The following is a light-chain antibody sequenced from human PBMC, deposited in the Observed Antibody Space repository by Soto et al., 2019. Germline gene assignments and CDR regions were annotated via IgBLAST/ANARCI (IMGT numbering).Light chain of an antibody. CDR1: QSVLYSSNNKNY. CDR3: QQYYGAPLT. Sequence: DIVMTQSPDSLAVSLGERATINCKSSQSVLYSSNNKNYLAWYQQKPGQPPKLLIYWASTRESGVPDRFSGSGSGTDFTLTISSLQAEDVAVYYCQQYYGAPLTFGGVTKVEIK. J-gene: IGKJ4*01. CDR2: WAS. V-gene: IGKV4-1*01.